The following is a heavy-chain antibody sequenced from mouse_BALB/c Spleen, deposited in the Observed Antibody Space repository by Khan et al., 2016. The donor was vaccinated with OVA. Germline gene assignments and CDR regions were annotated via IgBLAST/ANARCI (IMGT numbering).Heavy chain of an antibody. CDR1: GYSITSEYT. V-gene: IGHV3-2*02. J-gene: IGHJ3*01. Sequence: EVQLVESGPGLVKPSQSLSLTCTVTGYSITSEYTWNWIRQFPGNNLGWMGFISYSGNTRYNPYLKSRISITRDTSKNQFFMQLNSVTSEDTATYYCARKVYDNYVPFPYWGQGTLVTVSA. D-gene: IGHD2-4*01. CDR3: ARKVYDNYVPFPY. CDR2: ISYSGNT.